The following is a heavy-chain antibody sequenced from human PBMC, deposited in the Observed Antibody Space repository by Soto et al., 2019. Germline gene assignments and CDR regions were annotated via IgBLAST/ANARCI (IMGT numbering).Heavy chain of an antibody. CDR1: GYNFISYG. J-gene: IGHJ4*02. V-gene: IGHV1-18*04. Sequence: QIQLVQSGPESKKPGASVKVSCQTSGYNFISYGLSWVRQAPGQGLEWMGWITPFNGNTNYPQRFRGKITMTTDTATNTGYLEVRNLKSADTAVYYCVRDDSSFPDIWGQGTLVTVSS. CDR3: VRDDSSFPDI. CDR2: ITPFNGNT. D-gene: IGHD2-15*01.